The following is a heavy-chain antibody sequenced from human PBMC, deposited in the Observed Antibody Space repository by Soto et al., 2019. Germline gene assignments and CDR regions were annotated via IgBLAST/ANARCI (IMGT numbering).Heavy chain of an antibody. V-gene: IGHV1-69*02. CDR2: IIPILGIA. CDR3: AVAGLVGGLTRDASASDGGSGPRDY. Sequence: QVQLVQSGAEVKKPGSSVKVSCKASGGTFSSYTISWVRQAPGQGLEWMGRIIPILGIANYAQKFQGRVTITADKSTSTAYMELSSLRSEDTAVYYCAVAGLVGGLTRDASASDGGSGPRDYWGQGTLVTVSS. J-gene: IGHJ4*02. D-gene: IGHD6-19*01. CDR1: GGTFSSYT.